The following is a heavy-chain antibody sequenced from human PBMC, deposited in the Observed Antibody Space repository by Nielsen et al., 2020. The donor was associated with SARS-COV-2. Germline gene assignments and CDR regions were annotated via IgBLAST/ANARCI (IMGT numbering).Heavy chain of an antibody. V-gene: IGHV3-30*04. Sequence: WIRQPPGKGLEWVAVIWYDGSNKYYADSVKGRFTISRDNSKNTLYLQMNGLRAEDTAVYYCARAPHYYYYGMDVWGQGTTVTVSS. CDR2: IWYDGSNK. J-gene: IGHJ6*02. CDR3: ARAPHYYYYGMDV.